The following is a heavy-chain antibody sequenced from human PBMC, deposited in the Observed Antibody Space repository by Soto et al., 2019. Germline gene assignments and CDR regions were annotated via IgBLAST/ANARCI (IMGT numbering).Heavy chain of an antibody. V-gene: IGHV3-23*01. Sequence: EVQLLESGGGLVQPGGSLRLSCAGSGFSLKKYAMTWVRQAPGKGLEWVSGIFGSEDATYYADSVRGRFDVSRDTSENTLFLQMSSLRTEDTAMYYCAKGSEWLVTWDFDYWGQGTLVTVSS. CDR2: IFGSEDAT. J-gene: IGHJ4*02. CDR3: AKGSEWLVTWDFDY. D-gene: IGHD6-19*01. CDR1: GFSLKKYA.